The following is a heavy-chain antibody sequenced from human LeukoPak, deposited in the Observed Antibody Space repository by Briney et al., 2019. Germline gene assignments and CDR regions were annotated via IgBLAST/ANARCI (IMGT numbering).Heavy chain of an antibody. CDR1: GFTFDDYG. V-gene: IGHV3-20*04. CDR3: ARDLAWFGETGFDY. J-gene: IGHJ4*02. Sequence: GGSLRLSCAASGFTFDDYGMSWVRQPPGKGLEWVSGINWNGGSTDYADSVKGRFTISRDNAKNSLYLQMNSLRAEDTAVYYCARDLAWFGETGFDYWGQGTLVTVSS. D-gene: IGHD3-10*01. CDR2: INWNGGST.